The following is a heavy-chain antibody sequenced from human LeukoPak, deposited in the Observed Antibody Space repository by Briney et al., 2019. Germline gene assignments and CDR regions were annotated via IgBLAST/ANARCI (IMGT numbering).Heavy chain of an antibody. D-gene: IGHD6-13*01. J-gene: IGHJ4*02. CDR1: GYTFTSYG. Sequence: ASVKVSCKASGYTFTSYGISWVRQAPGQGLEWMGWISAYNGNTNYAQKFQGRVTMTRDTSTSTVYMELSSLRSEDTAVYYCARVGGQQLVLSSYYFDYWGQGTLVTVSS. V-gene: IGHV1-18*01. CDR3: ARVGGQQLVLSSYYFDY. CDR2: ISAYNGNT.